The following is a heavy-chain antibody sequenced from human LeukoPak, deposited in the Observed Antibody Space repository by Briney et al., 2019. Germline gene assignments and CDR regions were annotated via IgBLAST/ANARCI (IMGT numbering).Heavy chain of an antibody. Sequence: SGRPLRLSCAASGFTFSSYAMHWVRQAPGKGLEWVAVISYDGSNKYYADSVKGRFTISRDNSKNTLYLQMNSLRAEDTAVYYCARDTNPLWAVPTFSDYWGQGTLVTVSS. CDR3: ARDTNPLWAVPTFSDY. V-gene: IGHV3-30*04. CDR1: GFTFSSYA. CDR2: ISYDGSNK. D-gene: IGHD1-1*01. J-gene: IGHJ4*02.